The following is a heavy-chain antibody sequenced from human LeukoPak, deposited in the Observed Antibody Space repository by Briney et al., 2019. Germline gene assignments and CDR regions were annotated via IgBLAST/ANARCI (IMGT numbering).Heavy chain of an antibody. CDR3: VRGAASGSYYGLGV. J-gene: IGHJ6*02. D-gene: IGHD1-26*01. Sequence: GGSLRLSCAASGFTFSDSTMHWVHQTSGKGLEWVGRIRNKANNYATAYATSVKGRFTLSRDDSKNTAYLQMNSLKTEDTALYYCVRGAASGSYYGLGVWGQGATVTVSS. CDR1: GFTFSDST. V-gene: IGHV3-73*01. CDR2: IRNKANNYAT.